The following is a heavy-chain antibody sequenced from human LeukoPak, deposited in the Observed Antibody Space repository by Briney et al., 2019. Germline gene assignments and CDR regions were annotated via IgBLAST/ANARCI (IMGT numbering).Heavy chain of an antibody. J-gene: IGHJ4*02. CDR2: ISYDGSNK. CDR3: TNPLRGCSSTSCYYYFDY. D-gene: IGHD2-2*01. CDR1: GFTFSSYC. V-gene: IGHV3-30*18. Sequence: GGSLRLSCAASGFTFSSYCMHWVRQAPGKGLEWVAVISYDGSNKYYADSVKGRFTISRDNSKNTLYLQMNSLRAEDTAVYYCTNPLRGCSSTSCYYYFDYWGQGTLVTVSS.